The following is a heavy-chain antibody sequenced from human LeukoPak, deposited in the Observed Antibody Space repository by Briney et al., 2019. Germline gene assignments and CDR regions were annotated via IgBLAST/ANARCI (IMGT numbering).Heavy chain of an antibody. CDR2: ISYDGSNK. CDR3: ARDPGFVYSSQGYFDY. Sequence: PGGSLRLSCAASGFTFSSYAMHWVRQAPGKGLEWVAVISYDGSNKYYADSVKGRFTISRDNSKNTLYLQMNSLRAEDTAVYYCARDPGFVYSSQGYFDYWGQGTLVTVSS. D-gene: IGHD3-22*01. J-gene: IGHJ4*02. CDR1: GFTFSSYA. V-gene: IGHV3-30*04.